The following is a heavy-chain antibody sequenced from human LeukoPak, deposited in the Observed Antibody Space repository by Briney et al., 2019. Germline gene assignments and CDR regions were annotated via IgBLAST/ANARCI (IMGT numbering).Heavy chain of an antibody. CDR1: GGSISSYY. V-gene: IGHV4-59*08. CDR3: ARGGHYYDSSAYGFDY. D-gene: IGHD3-22*01. J-gene: IGHJ4*02. CDR2: IFYSGTT. Sequence: PSETLSLTCTVSGGSISSYYWSWIRQPPGKGLEWIGFIFYSGTTNYNPSLKSRVTISVDTSKNQFSLKLSSVTAADTAVYYCARGGHYYDSSAYGFDYWGQGTLVTVSS.